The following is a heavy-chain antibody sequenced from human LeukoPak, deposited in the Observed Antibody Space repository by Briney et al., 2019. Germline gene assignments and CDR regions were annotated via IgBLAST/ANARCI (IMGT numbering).Heavy chain of an antibody. CDR1: GFTFSSYA. Sequence: GGSLRLSCAASGFTFSSYAMHWVRQAPGKGLEWVAVISYDGSNKYYADSVKGRFTISRDNYKNTLYLQMNSLRAEDTAVYYCARPYYYDSSGYFGYWGQGTLVTVSS. CDR2: ISYDGSNK. D-gene: IGHD3-22*01. J-gene: IGHJ4*02. CDR3: ARPYYYDSSGYFGY. V-gene: IGHV3-30*01.